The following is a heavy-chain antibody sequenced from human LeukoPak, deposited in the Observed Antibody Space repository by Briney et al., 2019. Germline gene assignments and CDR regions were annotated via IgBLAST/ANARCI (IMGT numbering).Heavy chain of an antibody. J-gene: IGHJ6*03. CDR2: ISSSGSTI. CDR3: ARTYYFDSSGYSSEGKYYYYFMDV. V-gene: IGHV3-11*01. CDR1: GFTVSSNY. D-gene: IGHD3-22*01. Sequence: GGSLRLSCAASGFTVSSNYMSWVRQAPGKGLEWVSYISSSGSTIYYADSVKGRFTISRDNAKNSLYLQMNTLGAEDTALYYCARTYYFDSSGYSSEGKYYYYFMDVWGKGTTVTVSS.